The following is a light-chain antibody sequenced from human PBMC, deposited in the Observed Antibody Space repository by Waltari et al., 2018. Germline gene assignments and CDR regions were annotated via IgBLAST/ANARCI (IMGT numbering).Light chain of an antibody. CDR3: QQYNNWPPRYT. V-gene: IGKV3-20*01. Sequence: EIVLTQSPGTLSLSPGERATLSCRASQSVSSSYLAWNQQKPGQAPRRLVYGASSRATGIPDRFSGSGSGTDFTLTISRLEPEDFAVYYCQQYNNWPPRYTFGQGTKLEIK. CDR2: GAS. J-gene: IGKJ2*01. CDR1: QSVSSSY.